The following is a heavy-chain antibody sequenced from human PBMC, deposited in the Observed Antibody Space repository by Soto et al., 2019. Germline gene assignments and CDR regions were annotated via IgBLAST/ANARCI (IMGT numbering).Heavy chain of an antibody. Sequence: QLQLQESGSGLVKPSQTLSLTCAVSGGSISSGGYSWSWIRQPPGKGLEWIGYIYHSGSTYYNPSLKSRVTISVDRSKNQFSLKLSSVTAADTAVYYCARAPYCISTSCYYWFDPWGQGTLVTVSS. CDR2: IYHSGST. CDR1: GGSISSGGYS. V-gene: IGHV4-30-2*01. D-gene: IGHD2-2*01. CDR3: ARAPYCISTSCYYWFDP. J-gene: IGHJ5*02.